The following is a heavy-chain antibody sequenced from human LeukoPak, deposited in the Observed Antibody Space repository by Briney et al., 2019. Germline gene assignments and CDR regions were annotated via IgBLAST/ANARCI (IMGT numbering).Heavy chain of an antibody. D-gene: IGHD3-10*01. CDR2: IYYSGST. J-gene: IGHJ5*02. CDR3: ARVRDYYGSGSYWGYNWFDP. V-gene: IGHV4-31*03. Sequence: PSQTLSLTCTVSGGSISSGGYYWSWIRQHPGKGLEWIVNIYYSGSTYYNPSLNSRATISVDTSKNQFSLKLSSVTAADTAVYYCARVRDYYGSGSYWGYNWFDPWGQGTLVTVSS. CDR1: GGSISSGGYY.